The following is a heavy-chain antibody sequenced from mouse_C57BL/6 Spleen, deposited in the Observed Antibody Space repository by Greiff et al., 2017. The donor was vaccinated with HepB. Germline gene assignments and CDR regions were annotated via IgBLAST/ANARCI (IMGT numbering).Heavy chain of an antibody. V-gene: IGHV1-4*01. CDR1: GYTFTSYS. CDR3: ARGAIYDGYYDY. Sequence: VQLQQSGAELARPGASVKMSCKASGYTFTSYSMHWVKQRPEQGLEWIGYINPSSGDTKYNQKFKDKATLTAEQSSSTAYMHLSSLTSEDAAVYYCARGAIYDGYYDYWGQGTTLTVSS. J-gene: IGHJ2*01. CDR2: INPSSGDT. D-gene: IGHD2-3*01.